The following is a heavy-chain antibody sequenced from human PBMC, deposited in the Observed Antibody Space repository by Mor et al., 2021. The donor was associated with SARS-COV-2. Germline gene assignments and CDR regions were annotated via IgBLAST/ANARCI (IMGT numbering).Heavy chain of an antibody. V-gene: IGHV3-53*01. J-gene: IGHJ4*02. Sequence: ISGDNSKNTLYLQMNSLRAEDTAVYYCASGGVVPHFDYWGQGTLVTVSS. CDR3: ASGGVVPHFDY. D-gene: IGHD3-3*01.